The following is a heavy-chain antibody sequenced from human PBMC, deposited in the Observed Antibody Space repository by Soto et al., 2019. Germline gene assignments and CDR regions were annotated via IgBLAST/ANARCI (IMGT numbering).Heavy chain of an antibody. CDR1: GYTFTSYG. D-gene: IGHD2-2*01. CDR3: ARERGAYCSNTSCFGVGDYYYGMDV. J-gene: IGHJ6*02. CDR2: ISAYNGNT. V-gene: IGHV1-18*01. Sequence: ASVKVSCKASGYTFTSYGISWVRQAPGQGLEWMGWISAYNGNTNYAQKLQGRVTMTTDTSTSTAYMELRSLRSDDTAVYYCARERGAYCSNTSCFGVGDYYYGMDVWGQRTTVTVSS.